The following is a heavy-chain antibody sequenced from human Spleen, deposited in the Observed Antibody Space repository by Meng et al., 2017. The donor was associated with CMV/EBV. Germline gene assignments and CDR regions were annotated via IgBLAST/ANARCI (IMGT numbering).Heavy chain of an antibody. CDR2: IQYDGSNK. V-gene: IGHV3-30*02. D-gene: IGHD1-26*01. Sequence: WVRQAPGKGLEWVAYIQYDGSNKYYADSVKDRFTISRDNSKNTLYLQMNSLRAEDTAVYYCAKSGSYFLESWFDPWGQGTLVTVSS. J-gene: IGHJ5*02. CDR3: AKSGSYFLESWFDP.